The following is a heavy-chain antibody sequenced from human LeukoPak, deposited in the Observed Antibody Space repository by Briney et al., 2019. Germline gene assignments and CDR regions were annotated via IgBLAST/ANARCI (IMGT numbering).Heavy chain of an antibody. D-gene: IGHD7-27*01. CDR2: ISSSSSYI. V-gene: IGHV3-21*01. CDR3: ARDLGDYYGMDV. CDR1: GFTFSSYS. Sequence: GGSLRLSCAASGFTFSSYSMNWVRQAPGKGLEWVSSISSSSSYIYYADSVKGRFTISRDNAKNSLYLQMNSLRAEDTAVYYCARDLGDYYGMDVWGQGTTVTVSS. J-gene: IGHJ6*02.